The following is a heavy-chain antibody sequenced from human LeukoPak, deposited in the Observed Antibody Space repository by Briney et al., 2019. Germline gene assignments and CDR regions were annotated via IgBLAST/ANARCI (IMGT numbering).Heavy chain of an antibody. CDR2: MDPNSGNT. CDR3: ARFSRYCSSTSRYLYGMDV. D-gene: IGHD2-2*01. V-gene: IGHV1-8*01. CDR1: GYTFTSYD. Sequence: ASVTVSFKASGYTFTSYDINWVRQATGQGLEWMGWMDPNSGNTGYAQKFQGRVTMTRTTSRSTAYMELSSLRSEDTALYYCARFSRYCSSTSRYLYGMDVWGQGTTVTVSS. J-gene: IGHJ6*01.